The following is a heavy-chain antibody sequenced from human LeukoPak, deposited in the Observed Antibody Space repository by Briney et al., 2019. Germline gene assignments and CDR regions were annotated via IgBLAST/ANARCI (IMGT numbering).Heavy chain of an antibody. CDR3: ASYIAAAGTWSRWFDP. V-gene: IGHV3-7*01. CDR1: GFTFSSYW. D-gene: IGHD6-13*01. CDR2: IKQDGSEK. Sequence: GGSLRLSCTASGFTFSSYWMHWVRQAPGKGLEWVANIKQDGSEKHYVDSVKGRFTISRDNAKNSLYLQMTSLRAEDTAVYYCASYIAAAGTWSRWFDPWGQGTLVTVSS. J-gene: IGHJ5*02.